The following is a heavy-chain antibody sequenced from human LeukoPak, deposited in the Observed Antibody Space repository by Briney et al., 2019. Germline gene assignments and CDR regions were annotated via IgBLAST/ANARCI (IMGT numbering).Heavy chain of an antibody. Sequence: ASVKVSCKASGYTFIGYYMHWVRQAPGQGLEWMGWINPNSGGTNYAQKFQGRVTMTRDTSISTAYMELSRLRSDDTAVYYCARAVAYYYDSSGPHYFDYWGQGTLVTVSS. D-gene: IGHD3-22*01. CDR2: INPNSGGT. CDR3: ARAVAYYYDSSGPHYFDY. V-gene: IGHV1-2*02. CDR1: GYTFIGYY. J-gene: IGHJ4*02.